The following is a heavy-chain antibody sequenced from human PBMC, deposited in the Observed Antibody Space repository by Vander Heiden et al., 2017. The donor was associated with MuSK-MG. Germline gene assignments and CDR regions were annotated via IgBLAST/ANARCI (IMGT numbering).Heavy chain of an antibody. CDR1: GFPFISAS. CDR2: ISCSSTYR. CDR3: ARESKLGMGATPDALDI. V-gene: IGHV3-21*01. D-gene: IGHD1-26*01. J-gene: IGHJ3*02. Sequence: QSGESGGGLVKPGRSLRRPWAASGFPFISASMNCVRQAPGKGLGGVASISCSSTYRYYAASVMGRLTISRDNARNALFLQMNSLGVEETAVYDCARESKLGMGATPDALDIWGRGTMVKVTS.